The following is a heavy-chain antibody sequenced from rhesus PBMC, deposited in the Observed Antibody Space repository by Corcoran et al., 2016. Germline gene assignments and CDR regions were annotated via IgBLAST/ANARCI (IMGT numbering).Heavy chain of an antibody. CDR3: ATRYRSLQFDY. J-gene: IGHJ4*01. D-gene: IGHD1-44*01. Sequence: QVQLQESGPGVVKPSETLSLTCAVSGGSISSGYDWSWIRQLPGKGLEWIGYLYGSSGSTNYNPSLKNRVTISKDASKNQFSLKLSSVTAADTAVYYCATRYRSLQFDYWGQGVLVTVSS. CDR2: LYGSSGST. CDR1: GGSISSGYD. V-gene: IGHV4-76*01.